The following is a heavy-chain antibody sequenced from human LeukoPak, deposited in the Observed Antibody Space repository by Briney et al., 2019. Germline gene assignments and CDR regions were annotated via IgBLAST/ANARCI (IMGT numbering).Heavy chain of an antibody. CDR2: INSDGSST. D-gene: IGHD3-22*01. Sequence: GGSLRLSCAASGFTFSSYWMHWVRQAPGKGLVWVSRINSDGSSTSYADSVKGRITISRDNAKNTLYLQMNSLRVEDMGVYYCARETRGHYYDSSGPDHWGQGTLVTVSS. J-gene: IGHJ5*02. CDR1: GFTFSSYW. CDR3: ARETRGHYYDSSGPDH. V-gene: IGHV3-74*01.